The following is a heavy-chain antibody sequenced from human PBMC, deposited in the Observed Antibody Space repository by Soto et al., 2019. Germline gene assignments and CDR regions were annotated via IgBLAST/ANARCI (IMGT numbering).Heavy chain of an antibody. CDR1: GFTPDKYT. D-gene: IGHD3-9*01. CDR3: ARDREPDGIWTFYS. V-gene: IGHV3-53*01. Sequence: GGSLRLSSAAFGFTPDKYTMGGVRAGPGKGLEWVAESFSSGGTQYADSVKGRFTISRDNPRNMVFLQMNGLRVEDTALYYCARDREPDGIWTFYSWGQGALVTVS. CDR2: SFSSGGT. J-gene: IGHJ4*02.